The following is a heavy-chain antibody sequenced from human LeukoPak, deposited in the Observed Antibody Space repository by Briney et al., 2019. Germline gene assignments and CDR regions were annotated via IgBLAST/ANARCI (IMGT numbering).Heavy chain of an antibody. CDR3: VLTTVTTSIEY. J-gene: IGHJ4*02. CDR2: TNSGGTT. Sequence: GGSLRLSCAASGFSVSSNYMNWVRQAPGKGLEWVSVTNSGGTTYYADSVKGRFTISRDNSKNTLYVQMDRLRAEDTAVYYCVLTTVTTSIEYWGQGTLVTVSS. CDR1: GFSVSSNY. D-gene: IGHD4-17*01. V-gene: IGHV3-66*01.